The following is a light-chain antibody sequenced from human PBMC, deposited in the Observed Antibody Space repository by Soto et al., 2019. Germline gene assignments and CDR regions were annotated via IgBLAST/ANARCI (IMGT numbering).Light chain of an antibody. CDR2: EVS. CDR1: SSDFGNFNL. V-gene: IGLV2-23*02. Sequence: QSVLTQPASVSGSPGQSITIACAGTSSDFGNFNLVSWYQHHPGKAPKLMIFEVSKRPSGVSNRYSGSKSGNTASLTISGLQAEDEADYYCCSYAGNKIHYVVGTGTKVTVL. CDR3: CSYAGNKIHYV. J-gene: IGLJ1*01.